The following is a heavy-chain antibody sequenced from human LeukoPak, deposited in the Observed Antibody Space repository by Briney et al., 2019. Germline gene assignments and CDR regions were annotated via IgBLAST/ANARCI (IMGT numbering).Heavy chain of an antibody. CDR3: AKRSLHGPGSPPYFDY. Sequence: PGGSLRLSCAASGFTFSSYGMSWVRQAPGKGLEWVSAISTSGGSTFYADSVKGRFTVSRDNSKNTLYLQMISLRAEDTAVYYCAKRSLHGPGSPPYFDYWGQGTLVTVSS. D-gene: IGHD3-10*01. V-gene: IGHV3-23*01. CDR2: ISTSGGST. CDR1: GFTFSSYG. J-gene: IGHJ4*02.